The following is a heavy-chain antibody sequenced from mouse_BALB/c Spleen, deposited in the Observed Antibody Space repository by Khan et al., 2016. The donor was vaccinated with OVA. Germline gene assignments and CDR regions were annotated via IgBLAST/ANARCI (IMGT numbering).Heavy chain of an antibody. CDR3: ARLAYYYNSEGFAY. CDR2: ISSGGSYT. D-gene: IGHD1-1*02. CDR1: GFTFSTYG. Sequence: VQLKESGGDLVKPGGSLKLSCAASGFTFSTYGMSWVRQTPDKRLEWVATISSGGSYTYYRDSVKGRFTISRDNAKNTLYLQMSSLKSEDTTMYYCARLAYYYNSEGFAYWGQGTLVTVSA. J-gene: IGHJ3*01. V-gene: IGHV5-6*01.